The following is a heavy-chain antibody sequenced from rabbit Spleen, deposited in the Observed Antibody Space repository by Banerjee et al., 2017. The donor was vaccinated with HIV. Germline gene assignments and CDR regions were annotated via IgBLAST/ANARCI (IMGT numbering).Heavy chain of an antibody. Sequence: QEQLEESGGRLVQPAGSLTLTCKASGFSFSSNDYMCWVRQAPRKGLEWIACIYAGSSGTTYYASWAKGRFTISKTSSTTVTLQMTSLTAADTATYFCARDTGTSFSTYGMDLWGPGTLVTVS. CDR3: ARDTGTSFSTYGMDL. D-gene: IGHD8-1*01. V-gene: IGHV1S45*01. CDR2: IYAGSSGTT. J-gene: IGHJ6*01. CDR1: GFSFSSNDY.